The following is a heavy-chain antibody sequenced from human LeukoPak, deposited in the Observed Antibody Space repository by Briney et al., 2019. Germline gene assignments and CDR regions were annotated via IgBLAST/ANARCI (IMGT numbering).Heavy chain of an antibody. Sequence: SETLSLTCTVSGYSISSGYSWAWIRQPPGKGLEWISSITHTGTTYYNPSLKSRVTVSRDTSKNHFSLNLSSMTAADTAVYYCARFRGGVGWEYWGQGTLVTVSS. CDR2: ITHTGTT. CDR1: GYSISSGYS. CDR3: ARFRGGVGWEY. J-gene: IGHJ4*02. D-gene: IGHD5-24*01. V-gene: IGHV4-38-2*02.